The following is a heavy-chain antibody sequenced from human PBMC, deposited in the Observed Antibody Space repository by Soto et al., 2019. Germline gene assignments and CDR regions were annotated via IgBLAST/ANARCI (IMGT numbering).Heavy chain of an antibody. CDR3: VHSRCGGDCLQSYPSHYYYGMDV. J-gene: IGHJ6*02. CDR1: GFSLSTSGVG. CDR2: IYWDNDK. D-gene: IGHD2-21*02. Sequence: SGPTLVNPTQTLTLTCTFSGFSLSTSGVGVGWIRQPPGKALEWLALIYWDNDKRYSPSLQSRLTITKDTSKNQVVLTMSSMDPVDTATYYCVHSRCGGDCLQSYPSHYYYGMDVWGQGTTVTVSS. V-gene: IGHV2-5*02.